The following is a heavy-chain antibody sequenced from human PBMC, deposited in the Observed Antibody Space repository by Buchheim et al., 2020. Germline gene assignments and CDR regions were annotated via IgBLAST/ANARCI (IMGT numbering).Heavy chain of an antibody. Sequence: QVQLVESGGGVVQPGGSLRLSCAASGFTFSSYGMHWVRQAPGKGLEWVAVISYDGSNKYYADSVKGRFTISRDNSKNTLYLQMNSLRAEDTAVYYCAKKPRHGEQIDYWGQGTL. V-gene: IGHV3-30*18. CDR2: ISYDGSNK. D-gene: IGHD1-14*01. J-gene: IGHJ4*02. CDR3: AKKPRHGEQIDY. CDR1: GFTFSSYG.